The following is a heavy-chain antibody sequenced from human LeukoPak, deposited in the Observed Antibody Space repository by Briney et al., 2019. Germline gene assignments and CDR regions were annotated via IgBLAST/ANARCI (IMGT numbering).Heavy chain of an antibody. J-gene: IGHJ4*02. Sequence: GESLKISCKGSGYSFTSYWISWVRQMPGKGLEWMGRIDPSDSYTNYSPSFQGHVTISADKSISTAYLQLSSLKASDTAMYYCARHIRFLEWYYFDYWGQGTLVTVSS. V-gene: IGHV5-10-1*01. CDR2: IDPSDSYT. CDR1: GYSFTSYW. CDR3: ARHIRFLEWYYFDY. D-gene: IGHD3-3*01.